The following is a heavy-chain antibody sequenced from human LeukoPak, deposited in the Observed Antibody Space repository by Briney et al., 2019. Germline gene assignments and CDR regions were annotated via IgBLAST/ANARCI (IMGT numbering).Heavy chain of an antibody. CDR1: GFTFDDYG. CDR2: INWNGGST. Sequence: GGSLRLSCEASGFTFDDYGMSWVRQGPGKGLEWVAGINWNGGSTSYADSAKGRFTISRDDDKKSLYLHMNSLRAEDTAVYYCAKPPAGRYYYDSGPFDPWGQGTLVTVSS. CDR3: AKPPAGRYYYDSGPFDP. D-gene: IGHD3-22*01. J-gene: IGHJ5*02. V-gene: IGHV3-20*04.